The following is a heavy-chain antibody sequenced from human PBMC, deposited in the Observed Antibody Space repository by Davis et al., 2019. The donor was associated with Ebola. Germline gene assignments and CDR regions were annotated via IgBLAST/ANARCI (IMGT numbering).Heavy chain of an antibody. D-gene: IGHD3-22*01. CDR3: ARDYYDSSGYYYVDAFDI. J-gene: IGHJ3*02. V-gene: IGHV3-48*01. CDR1: GFTFSSYS. Sequence: GESLKISCAASGFTFSSYSMNWVRQAPGKGLEWVSYISSSSSTIYYADSVKGRFTISRDNAKNSLYLQMNSLRAEDTAVYYCARDYYDSSGYYYVDAFDIWGQGTMVTVSS. CDR2: ISSSSSTI.